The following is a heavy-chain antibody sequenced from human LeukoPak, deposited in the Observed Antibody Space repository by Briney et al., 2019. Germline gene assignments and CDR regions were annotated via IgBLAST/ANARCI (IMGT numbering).Heavy chain of an antibody. V-gene: IGHV7-4-1*02. Sequence: ASVKVSCKASGYTFTSFAMNWVRQAPGQGLEWMGWINTNTGNPTYAPGFTGRFVFSLDTSVSTAYLQISSLKAEDTALYYCATGRIFGIVDYWGQGSLVTVSS. J-gene: IGHJ4*02. D-gene: IGHD3-3*01. CDR1: GYTFTSFA. CDR3: ATGRIFGIVDY. CDR2: INTNTGNP.